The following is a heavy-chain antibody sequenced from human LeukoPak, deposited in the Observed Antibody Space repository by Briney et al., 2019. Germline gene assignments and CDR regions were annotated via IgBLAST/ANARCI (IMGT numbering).Heavy chain of an antibody. CDR1: GVSISSSNSY. CDR3: ARETSQKGAHYMDV. CDR2: IYYSGNT. J-gene: IGHJ6*03. V-gene: IGHV4-39*07. Sequence: SETLSLTCTVSGVSISSSNSYWGWIRQPPGKGLEWIGSIYYSGNTYYNASLKSQVSISIDTSKNQFSLKLSSVTAADTAVYYCARETSQKGAHYMDVWGKGTTVTISS. D-gene: IGHD3-16*01.